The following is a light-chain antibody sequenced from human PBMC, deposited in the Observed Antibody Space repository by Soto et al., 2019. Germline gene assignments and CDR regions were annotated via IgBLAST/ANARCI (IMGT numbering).Light chain of an antibody. CDR2: QDS. CDR1: ELEYKY. Sequence: SYELTQPPSVSVSPGQTASITCSGDELEYKYACWYQQKPGQSPVLDIYQDSKRPSGIPERFSASTSGNTATLTISGTQSMDEADYYCQAWDSSTAHVVFGGGTKLTVL. CDR3: QAWDSSTAHVV. V-gene: IGLV3-1*01. J-gene: IGLJ2*01.